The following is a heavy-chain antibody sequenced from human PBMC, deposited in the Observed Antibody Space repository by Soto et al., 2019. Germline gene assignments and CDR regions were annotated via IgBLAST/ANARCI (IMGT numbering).Heavy chain of an antibody. V-gene: IGHV3-11*01. J-gene: IGHJ5*02. Sequence: LRLSCVASGFNFSDHYMTWIRQAPGKGLEWVSSISSSGTTKEYADSVKGRFTISRDNAKNSLSLQMNSLRAEDTAVYYCAREGEYWFDPWGQGTLVTVSS. CDR2: ISSSGTTK. CDR3: AREGEYWFDP. CDR1: GFNFSDHY. D-gene: IGHD3-16*01.